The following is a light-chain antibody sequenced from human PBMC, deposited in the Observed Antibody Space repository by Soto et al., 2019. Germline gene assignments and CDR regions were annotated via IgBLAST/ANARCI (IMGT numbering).Light chain of an antibody. V-gene: IGLV2-14*01. CDR1: SSDVGVYNY. Sequence: QSALTQPASVSGSPGQSITISCTGTSSDVGVYNYVSWYQQHPGKDPKLMIYDVSNRPSGVSNRFSGSKSGNTASLTISGLQAEDEADDYCSSYTSSSTLGVFGGGTKLTVL. CDR3: SSYTSSSTLGV. CDR2: DVS. J-gene: IGLJ2*01.